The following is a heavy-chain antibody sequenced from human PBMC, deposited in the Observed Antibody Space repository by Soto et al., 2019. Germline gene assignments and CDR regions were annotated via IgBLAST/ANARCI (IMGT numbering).Heavy chain of an antibody. D-gene: IGHD6-13*01. CDR2: IHPGNSDT. J-gene: IGHJ6*02. Sequence: PGESLKISCKGSGYNFTNYWIGWVRQMPGKGLEWMVIIHPGNSDTRYSPSFRGQVTISADKSINTAYLQWSSLRASDTAMYYCARTSAAGKYYYGMDVWGQGTTVTVSS. V-gene: IGHV5-51*01. CDR3: ARTSAAGKYYYGMDV. CDR1: GYNFTNYW.